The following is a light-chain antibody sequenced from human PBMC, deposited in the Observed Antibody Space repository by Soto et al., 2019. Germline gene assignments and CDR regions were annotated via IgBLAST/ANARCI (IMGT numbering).Light chain of an antibody. CDR1: SSDIGRYNS. CDR3: CSYAGRHTGYL. CDR2: AVS. V-gene: IGLV2-11*01. Sequence: QSALTQPRSVSGSPGQSVTISCTGTSSDIGRYNSVSWYQQHPGKAPKLMIYAVSKRPSGVPDRFSGSKSGNTASLTVSGLQAEDEADYFCCSYAGRHTGYLFGTGTTVTVL. J-gene: IGLJ1*01.